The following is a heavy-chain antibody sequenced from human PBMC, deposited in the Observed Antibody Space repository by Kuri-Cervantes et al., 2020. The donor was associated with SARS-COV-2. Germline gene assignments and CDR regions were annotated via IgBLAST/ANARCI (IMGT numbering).Heavy chain of an antibody. V-gene: IGHV4-61*01. CDR1: GGSITTYSYY. CDR2: IYYNGST. CDR3: ARHDYGDPLTYYYGMDV. D-gene: IGHD4-17*01. Sequence: CTVSGGSITTYSYYWGWIRQPPGKGLEWIGYIYYNGSTNYNPSLKSRVTISVDTSKNQFSLKLSSVTAADTAMYYCARHDYGDPLTYYYGMDVWGQGTTVTVSS. J-gene: IGHJ6*02.